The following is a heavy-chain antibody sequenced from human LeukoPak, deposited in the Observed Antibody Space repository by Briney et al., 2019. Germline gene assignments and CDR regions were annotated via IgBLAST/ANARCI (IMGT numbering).Heavy chain of an antibody. CDR3: ARGALQLNFDY. Sequence: PGGSLRLSCAASGFTVSSNYMSWVRQAPGKGLEWVSVIYSGGSTYNADSVKARFTISRDNSKNTLYLQMNSLRADDTAVYYCARGALQLNFDYWGQGTLVTVSS. D-gene: IGHD5-24*01. V-gene: IGHV3-66*01. CDR1: GFTVSSNY. CDR2: IYSGGST. J-gene: IGHJ4*02.